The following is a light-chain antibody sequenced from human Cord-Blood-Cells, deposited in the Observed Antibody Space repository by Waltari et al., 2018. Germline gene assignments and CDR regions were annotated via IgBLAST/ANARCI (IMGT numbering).Light chain of an antibody. J-gene: IGKJ4*01. CDR2: GAS. CDR3: QQYGSSPLT. V-gene: IGKV3-20*01. CDR1: QSVSSSY. Sequence: EIVLTQSPGTPSLSPGERATLSCRASQSVSSSYLAWHQQKPGQAPRLLIYGASSRATGIPDRFSGSGSGTDFTLTISRLEPEDFAVYYCQQYGSSPLTFGGGTKVEIK.